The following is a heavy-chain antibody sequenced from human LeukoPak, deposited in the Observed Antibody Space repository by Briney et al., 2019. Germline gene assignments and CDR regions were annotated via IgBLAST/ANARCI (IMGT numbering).Heavy chain of an antibody. CDR1: GFTFSSYS. J-gene: IGHJ5*02. V-gene: IGHV3-21*01. CDR3: ARDEDSGYDRWFDP. Sequence: PGGSLRLSCAASGFTFSSYSMNWVRQAPGKGLEWVSSISSSSSYIYYADSVKGRFTISRDNAKNSLYLQMNSLRAEDTAVYYCARDEDSGYDRWFDPWGQETLVTVSA. D-gene: IGHD5-12*01. CDR2: ISSSSSYI.